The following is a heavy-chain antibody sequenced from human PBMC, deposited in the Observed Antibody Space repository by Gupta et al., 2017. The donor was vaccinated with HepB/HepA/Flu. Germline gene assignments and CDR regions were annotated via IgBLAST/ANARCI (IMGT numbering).Heavy chain of an antibody. V-gene: IGHV4-31*03. D-gene: IGHD1-26*01. CDR2: IYYSGST. J-gene: IGHJ2*01. CDR3: ARGVGATGPNWYFDL. CDR1: GCSSSSGGYY. Sequence: QVQLQESGPGLVKPSQTLSLPCPVSGCSSSSGGYYWSWIRQHPGKGLEWIGYIYYSGSTYYNPSLKSRVTISVDTSKNQFSLKLSSVTAADTAVYYCARGVGATGPNWYFDLWGRGTLVTVSS.